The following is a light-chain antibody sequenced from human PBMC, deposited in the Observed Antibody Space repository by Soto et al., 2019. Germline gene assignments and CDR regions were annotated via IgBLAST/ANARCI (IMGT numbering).Light chain of an antibody. CDR2: DVS. J-gene: IGLJ1*01. CDR1: SSDVGGYNY. V-gene: IGLV2-11*01. Sequence: SALPQPRSLSGSPGQSVTISCTGTSSDVGGYNYVSWYQQHPGKAPKLMIYDVSKRPSGVPDRFSGSKSGNTASLTISGLQAEDEADYYCCSYAGSYTYYVFGTGTKVTVL. CDR3: CSYAGSYTYYV.